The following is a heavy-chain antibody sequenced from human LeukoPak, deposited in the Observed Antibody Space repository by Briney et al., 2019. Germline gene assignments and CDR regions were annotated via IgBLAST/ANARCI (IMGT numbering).Heavy chain of an antibody. V-gene: IGHV4-39*01. D-gene: IGHD3-10*01. J-gene: IGHJ4*02. Sequence: PSETLSLTCTVSGGSISSGGYYWAWIRQPPGRGLEWIGNIYYSGSTYYNPSLKSRVTISVEMAKNQFSLKLISVTAADTAVYCCARRPHLSGSYSPWGQGTLVTVSS. CDR2: IYYSGST. CDR3: ARRPHLSGSYSP. CDR1: GGSISSGGYY.